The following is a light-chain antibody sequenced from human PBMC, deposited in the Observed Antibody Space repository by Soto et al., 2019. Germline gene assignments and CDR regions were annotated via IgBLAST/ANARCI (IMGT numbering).Light chain of an antibody. J-gene: IGKJ3*01. Sequence: EVFLTQSPDTLSLSPGDRAALSCRASHRIAGNFLAWYIQKPGQSPRLLIYGASYRASGIPDRFSGSGSGTDFTLTINRLEPEDFAVYFCQVYDTSPIFTLGPGTKVDIK. V-gene: IGKV3-20*01. CDR1: HRIAGNF. CDR3: QVYDTSPIFT. CDR2: GAS.